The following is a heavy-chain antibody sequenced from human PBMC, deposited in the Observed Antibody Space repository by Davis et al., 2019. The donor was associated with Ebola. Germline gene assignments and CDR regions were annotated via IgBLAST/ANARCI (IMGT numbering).Heavy chain of an antibody. D-gene: IGHD4-17*01. CDR3: ARLMDYAGWGMDV. Sequence: GESLKISCAASGFTFSSYSMNWVRQAPGKGLEWVSHISSHSTTIYYADSVKGRFTISRDNAKNSLNLQMNSLRDEDTAVYYCARLMDYAGWGMDVWGQGTTVTVSS. V-gene: IGHV3-48*02. CDR1: GFTFSSYS. J-gene: IGHJ6*02. CDR2: ISSHSTTI.